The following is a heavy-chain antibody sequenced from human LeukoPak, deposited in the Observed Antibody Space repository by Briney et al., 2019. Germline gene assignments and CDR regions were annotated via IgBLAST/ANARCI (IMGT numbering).Heavy chain of an antibody. CDR2: ISYDGSNK. D-gene: IGHD2-15*01. J-gene: IGHJ4*02. CDR1: GFTFSSYA. Sequence: GGSLRLSCAASGFTFSSYAMHWVRQAPGKGLDWVAVISYDGSNKYYADSVKCRFTIFRDNSTHPLYLQMNSLRADDTDVHYCERDKGYCSGGSCYYFDSWGQGTLVTVSS. CDR3: ERDKGYCSGGSCYYFDS. V-gene: IGHV3-30-3*01.